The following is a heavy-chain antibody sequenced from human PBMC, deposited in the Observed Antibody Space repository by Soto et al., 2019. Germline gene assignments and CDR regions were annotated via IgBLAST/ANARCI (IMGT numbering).Heavy chain of an antibody. CDR1: GFTFSSYG. V-gene: IGHV3-33*01. J-gene: IGHJ5*01. D-gene: IGHD2-21*02. CDR3: ARGTATDGLDS. CDR2: IWYDGRNE. Sequence: GGSLRLSCVASGFTFSSYGMHWVRQALGKGLEWVAFIWYDGRNENYTDSVKGRFSISRDNSKNTLFLQMNSLRVDDTAVYYCARGTATDGLDSWGQGTLVTVSS.